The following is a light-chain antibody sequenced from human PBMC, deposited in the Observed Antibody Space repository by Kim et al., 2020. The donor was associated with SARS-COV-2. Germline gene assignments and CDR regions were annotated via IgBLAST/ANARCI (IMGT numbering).Light chain of an antibody. CDR3: QQYGTSPYT. CDR2: GAS. V-gene: IGKV3-20*01. Sequence: EIVLTQSPGTLSLSPGDRATLSCRASQSVSSNYLLWYQQKPGQAPRLLIYGASSRATGIPDRFSGSGSGTDFTLTISRLEPEDFAVYYCQQYGTSPYTFGQGTKLEI. CDR1: QSVSSNY. J-gene: IGKJ2*01.